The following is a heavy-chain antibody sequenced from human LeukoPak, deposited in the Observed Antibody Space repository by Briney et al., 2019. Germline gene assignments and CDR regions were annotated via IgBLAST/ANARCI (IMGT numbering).Heavy chain of an antibody. CDR1: GFTFSSYG. J-gene: IGHJ4*02. D-gene: IGHD3-22*01. CDR3: AKGETMIVVVTVPDY. Sequence: GGSLRLPCAASGFTFSSYGMHWVRQAPGKGLEWVAIISYDGNNKYYADSVKGRFTISRDNSKNTLYLQMNSLRAEDTAVYYCAKGETMIVVVTVPDYWGQGTLVTVSS. V-gene: IGHV3-30*18. CDR2: ISYDGNNK.